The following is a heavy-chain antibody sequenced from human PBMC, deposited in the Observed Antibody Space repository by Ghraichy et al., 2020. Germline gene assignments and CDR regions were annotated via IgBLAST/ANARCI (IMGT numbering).Heavy chain of an antibody. CDR1: GDSFTNTDFY. J-gene: IGHJ4*02. CDR3: ARGNHYNTRFDY. D-gene: IGHD1-1*01. CDR2: IYYTGSP. Sequence: SLNISCEISGDSFTNTDFYWTWIRLHPEEGLEWIGYIYYTGSPFYNPTLKSRVTISGDASKNQFSLELSYVTAADTAVYFCARGNHYNTRFDYWGRGTLVTVSS. V-gene: IGHV4-31*11.